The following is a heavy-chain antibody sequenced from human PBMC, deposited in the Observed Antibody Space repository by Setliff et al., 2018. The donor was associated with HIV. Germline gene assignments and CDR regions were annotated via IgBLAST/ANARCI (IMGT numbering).Heavy chain of an antibody. CDR2: INHGRAT. Sequence: PSETLSLTCAVYGESLSGYYWSWIRQPPGKGLEWVGEINHGRATNYHPSLQSRLTVSVDTSKNQFSLKLSSVTAADTAMYYCVRGGDSSSWYWGRWFDPWGQGTLVTVSS. V-gene: IGHV4-34*01. CDR3: VRGGDSSSWYWGRWFDP. J-gene: IGHJ5*02. D-gene: IGHD6-13*01. CDR1: GESLSGYY.